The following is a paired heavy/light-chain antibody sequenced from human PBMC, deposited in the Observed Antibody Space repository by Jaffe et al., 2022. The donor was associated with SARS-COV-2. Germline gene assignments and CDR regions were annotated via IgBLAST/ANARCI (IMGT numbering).Heavy chain of an antibody. CDR1: GFTFSSYG. CDR2: ISGSGGHT. Sequence: EVQVLESGGGLVQPGGSLRLSCGASGFTFSSYGMTWVRQAPGKGLEWVSVISGSGGHTYYADYVKGRFTISRDNSKNRLYLQMNSLRDDDTAVYYCARAGSCSSSSCYQPLYYYSFDMDVWGQGTTVTVSS. CDR3: ARAGSCSSSSCYQPLYYYSFDMDV. V-gene: IGHV3-23*01. D-gene: IGHD2-2*01. J-gene: IGHJ6*02.
Light chain of an antibody. Sequence: DVVMTQSPLSLPVTLGQPASISCRSSQSLVYSDGNTYLNWFQQRPGQSPRRLIYEVSHRDSGVPDRFSGSGSGTDFTLKISRVEAEDVGVYYCMQGTHWPPTFGQGTKVEIK. CDR2: EVS. CDR3: MQGTHWPPT. CDR1: QSLVYSDGNTY. J-gene: IGKJ1*01. V-gene: IGKV2-30*01.